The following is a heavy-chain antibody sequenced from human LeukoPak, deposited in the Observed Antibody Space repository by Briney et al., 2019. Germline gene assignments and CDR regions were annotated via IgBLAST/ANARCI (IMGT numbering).Heavy chain of an antibody. J-gene: IGHJ4*02. CDR1: GFTFSSYA. CDR2: ISGSGGST. D-gene: IGHD3-16*01. V-gene: IGHV3-23*01. CDR3: AKDLGPYYDCVWGYDY. Sequence: PGGSLRLSCAASGFTFSSYAMSWVRQAPGKGLEWVSAISGSGGSTYYADSVKGRFTISRDNSKNTLYLQMNSLRAEDTAVYYCAKDLGPYYDCVWGYDYWGQGTLVTVSS.